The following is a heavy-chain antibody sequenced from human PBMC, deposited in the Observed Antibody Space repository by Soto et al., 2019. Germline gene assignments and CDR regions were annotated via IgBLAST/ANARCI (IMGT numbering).Heavy chain of an antibody. CDR2: ISYDGSNK. Sequence: GGSLRLSCAASGFTFSSYAMHWVRQAPGKGLEWVAVISYDGSNKYYADSVKGRFTISRDNSKNTLYLQMNSLRAEDTAVYYCARDLKAARPRCFHPWGQGTLVTV. J-gene: IGHJ5*02. D-gene: IGHD6-6*01. CDR1: GFTFSSYA. CDR3: ARDLKAARPRCFHP. V-gene: IGHV3-30-3*01.